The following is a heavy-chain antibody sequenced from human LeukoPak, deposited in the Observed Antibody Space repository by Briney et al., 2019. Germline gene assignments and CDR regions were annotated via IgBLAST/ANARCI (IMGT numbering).Heavy chain of an antibody. CDR3: AGDTYYYGSGSYYSPHWDYYYYYMDV. J-gene: IGHJ6*03. CDR1: GYSISSGYY. V-gene: IGHV4-38-2*02. D-gene: IGHD3-10*01. CDR2: IYHSGST. Sequence: SETLSLTCTVSGYSISSGYYWGWIRQPPGKGLEWIGSIYHSGSTYYNPSLKSRVTISVDTSKNQFSLKLSSVTAADTAVYYCAGDTYYYGSGSYYSPHWDYYYYYMDVWGKGTTVTVSS.